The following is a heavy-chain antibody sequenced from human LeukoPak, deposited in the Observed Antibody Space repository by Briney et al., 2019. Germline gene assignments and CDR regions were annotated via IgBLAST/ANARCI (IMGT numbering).Heavy chain of an antibody. V-gene: IGHV4-59*01. J-gene: IGHJ6*03. CDR2: IFYSGST. Sequence: SEILSLTCTVSGASISSYYWSWIRQPPGKGLEWIGYIFYSGSTLYNPTLQSRVTISVDTSKNLFSLKLTSVTAADTAVYYCARNPGNCSGGSCYPRQFYYYMDVWGKGTKVTVSS. CDR1: GASISSYY. D-gene: IGHD2-15*01. CDR3: ARNPGNCSGGSCYPRQFYYYMDV.